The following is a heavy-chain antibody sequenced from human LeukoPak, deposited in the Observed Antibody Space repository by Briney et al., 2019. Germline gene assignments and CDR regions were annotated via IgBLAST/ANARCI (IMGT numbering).Heavy chain of an antibody. Sequence: ASVKVSCKASGYTFTGYYMHWVRQAPGQGLECMGWINPNSGGTNYAQKFQGRVTMTRDTSIGTAYMELSRLRSDDTAVYYCARDRTRSSKLPWGAQYNWFDPWGQGTLVTVSS. CDR2: INPNSGGT. V-gene: IGHV1-2*02. CDR1: GYTFTGYY. D-gene: IGHD1-26*01. J-gene: IGHJ5*02. CDR3: ARDRTRSSKLPWGAQYNWFDP.